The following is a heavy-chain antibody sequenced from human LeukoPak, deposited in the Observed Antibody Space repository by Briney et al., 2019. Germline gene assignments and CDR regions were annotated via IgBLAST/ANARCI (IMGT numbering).Heavy chain of an antibody. CDR2: ISSSSSTI. D-gene: IGHD5-18*01. J-gene: IGHJ4*02. CDR1: GFTFSSYE. V-gene: IGHV3-48*03. CDR3: ARGGFHSYEQFDY. Sequence: GGSLRLSCAASGFTFSSYEMNWVRQAPGKGLEWVSYISSSSSTIYYADSVKGRFTISRDNAKNSLYLQMNSLRAEDTAVYYCARGGFHSYEQFDYWGQGTLVTVSS.